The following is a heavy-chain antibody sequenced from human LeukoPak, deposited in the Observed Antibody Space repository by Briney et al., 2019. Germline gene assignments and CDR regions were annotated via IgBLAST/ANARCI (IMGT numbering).Heavy chain of an antibody. J-gene: IGHJ5*02. CDR2: ISSSGSTI. V-gene: IGHV3-48*03. Sequence: GGSLRLSCAASGFAFSSYEMNWVRQAPGKGLEWGSYISSSGSTIYYADSVKGRFTISRDNAKNALYLQMKSLRAEDTAVYYCARGKTSQNIVTRKTYNWFDPWGQGTLVTVSS. CDR1: GFAFSSYE. D-gene: IGHD2/OR15-2a*01. CDR3: ARGKTSQNIVTRKTYNWFDP.